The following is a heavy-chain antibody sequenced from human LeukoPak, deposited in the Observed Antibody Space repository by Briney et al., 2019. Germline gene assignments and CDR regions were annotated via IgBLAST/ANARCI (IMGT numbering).Heavy chain of an antibody. Sequence: PGGSLRLSCAASGFTFSSYTMNWVRQAPGKGLEWVSSISGSSSYIYYADSVKGRFTISRDNSKNTLYLQMNSLRAEDTALYYCGRHAYGGSPPLSWGQGTLVTVSS. D-gene: IGHD3-10*01. V-gene: IGHV3-21*04. CDR2: ISGSSSYI. CDR1: GFTFSSYT. J-gene: IGHJ4*02. CDR3: GRHAYGGSPPLS.